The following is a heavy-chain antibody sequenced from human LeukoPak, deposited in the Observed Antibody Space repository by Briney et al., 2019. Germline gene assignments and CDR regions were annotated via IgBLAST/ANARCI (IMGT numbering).Heavy chain of an antibody. CDR1: GGTFSSYA. Sequence: ASVKVSCKASGGTFSSYAISWVRQAPGQGLEWMGGIIPIFGTANYAQKFQGRVTITADRSTSTAYMELSSLRSEDTAVYYCARGRDPTVTYYYYYYMDAWGKGTTVTVSS. V-gene: IGHV1-69*06. CDR3: ARGRDPTVTYYYYYYMDA. D-gene: IGHD4-11*01. CDR2: IIPIFGTA. J-gene: IGHJ6*03.